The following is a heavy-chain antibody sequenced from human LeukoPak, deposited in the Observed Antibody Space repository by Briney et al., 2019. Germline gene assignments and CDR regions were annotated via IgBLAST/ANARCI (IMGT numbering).Heavy chain of an antibody. Sequence: GGSLRLSCAASGFTFSSYAMHWVRQAPGKGLEWVAVISYDGSNKYYADSVKGRFTISRDNSKNTLYLQMNSLRAEGTAVYYCARDQDGEIDYWGQGTLVTVSS. CDR3: ARDQDGEIDY. D-gene: IGHD4-17*01. J-gene: IGHJ4*02. CDR1: GFTFSSYA. V-gene: IGHV3-30-3*01. CDR2: ISYDGSNK.